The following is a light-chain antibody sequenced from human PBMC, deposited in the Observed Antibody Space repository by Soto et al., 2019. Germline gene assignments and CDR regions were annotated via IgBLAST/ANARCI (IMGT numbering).Light chain of an antibody. CDR1: QSVTSNY. J-gene: IGKJ1*01. CDR3: QKYGNFWT. Sequence: EIVLTQSPGTLSLSPGERATLSCRASQSVTSNYLAWYQQKPGQAPSRLIYGASSRATGISDRFSGSGSGTDFTLTISRLEPEDFAVYYCQKYGNFWTFGQGTKVEIK. V-gene: IGKV3-20*01. CDR2: GAS.